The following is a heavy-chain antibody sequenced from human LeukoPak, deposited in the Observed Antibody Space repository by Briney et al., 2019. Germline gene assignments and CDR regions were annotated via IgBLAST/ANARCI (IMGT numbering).Heavy chain of an antibody. D-gene: IGHD2-21*01. J-gene: IGHJ4*02. CDR2: ISGSGGST. CDR3: AKDQSGRDFGVIVETSDY. CDR1: GFTFSSYA. V-gene: IGHV3-23*01. Sequence: GGSLRLSCTACGFTFSSYAMSWVRQAPGKGLEWLSAISGSGGSTYYADSVKGRFTISRDNSKNTLYLQMNSLRADDTAVYYCAKDQSGRDFGVIVETSDYWGQGTLVTVSS.